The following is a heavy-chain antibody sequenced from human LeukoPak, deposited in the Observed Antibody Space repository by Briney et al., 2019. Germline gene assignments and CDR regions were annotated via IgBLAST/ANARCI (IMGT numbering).Heavy chain of an antibody. Sequence: SETLSLTCTVSGGSISGYYWSWIRQPPGRGLEWFGYVHYSGGTNYNPSLKSRVTISVDTSKNQFSLRLSSVTAADTAVYYCARGVRSMDVWGQGTTVIVSS. CDR1: GGSISGYY. CDR2: VHYSGGT. D-gene: IGHD3-10*01. V-gene: IGHV4-59*01. J-gene: IGHJ6*02. CDR3: ARGVRSMDV.